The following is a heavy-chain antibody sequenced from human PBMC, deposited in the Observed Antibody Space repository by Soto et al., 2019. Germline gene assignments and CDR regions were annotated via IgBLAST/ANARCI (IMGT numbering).Heavy chain of an antibody. Sequence: QITLKESGPTLAKPTQPLTLTCTSSGFLISTSGVDVGWIRQPPGKALEWLALIYWDDDKRYIPSLKSRLTRTKHTSKNQVVLTMTNRYPLDTATYYCAHRRPYSNSAEYFFDNWGKGTLVTVSS. J-gene: IGHJ4*02. D-gene: IGHD6-6*01. CDR2: IYWDDDK. CDR1: GFLISTSGVD. V-gene: IGHV2-5*02. CDR3: AHRRPYSNSAEYFFDN.